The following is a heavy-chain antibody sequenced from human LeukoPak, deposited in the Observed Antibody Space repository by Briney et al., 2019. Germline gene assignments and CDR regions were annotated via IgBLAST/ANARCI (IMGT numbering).Heavy chain of an antibody. CDR3: ARGGDPGNYGFWSGYLGGYYYGMDV. CDR1: GYTFTSYG. CDR2: ISAYNGNT. D-gene: IGHD3-3*01. J-gene: IGHJ6*02. Sequence: GASVKVSCKASGYTFTSYGISWVRQAPEQGLEWMGWISAYNGNTNYAQKLQGRVTMTTDTSTSTAYMELRSLRSDDTAVYYCARGGDPGNYGFWSGYLGGYYYGMDVWGQGTTVTVSS. V-gene: IGHV1-18*01.